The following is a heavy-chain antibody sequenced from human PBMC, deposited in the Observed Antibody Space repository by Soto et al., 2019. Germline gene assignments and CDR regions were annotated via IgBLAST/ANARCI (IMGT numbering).Heavy chain of an antibody. CDR3: AGASTWHPAAFDI. CDR2: IYYSGST. CDR1: GGSISSGGYS. Sequence: QVQLQESGPGLVKPSQTLSLTCTVSGGSISSGGYSWTWIRQHPGKGLEWIGYIYYSGSTYYKPSLKSRLTISVDTSKNHLSLKLSSVTAADTAVYYCAGASTWHPAAFDIWGQGTTVTVSS. V-gene: IGHV4-31*03. J-gene: IGHJ3*02. D-gene: IGHD2-2*01.